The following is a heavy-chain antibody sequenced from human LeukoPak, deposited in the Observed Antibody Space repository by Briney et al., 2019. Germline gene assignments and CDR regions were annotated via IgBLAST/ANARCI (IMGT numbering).Heavy chain of an antibody. CDR1: GFTFSTYW. Sequence: GGSLRLSCAASGFTFSTYWMSWVRRAPGKGLEWLAVIKYDGTEKYYVDSVKGRFTIARDNAKNSVYLQVNSLRVEDTAVYYCARAKQLLGVNAFEIWGQGTMVTVSS. D-gene: IGHD6-13*01. CDR3: ARAKQLLGVNAFEI. V-gene: IGHV3-7*01. J-gene: IGHJ3*02. CDR2: IKYDGTEK.